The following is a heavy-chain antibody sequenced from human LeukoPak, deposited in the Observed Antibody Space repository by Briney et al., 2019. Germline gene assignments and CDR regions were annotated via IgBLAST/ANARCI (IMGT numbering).Heavy chain of an antibody. D-gene: IGHD6-19*01. J-gene: IGHJ4*02. CDR1: GGTFSSYA. Sequence: SVKVSCKASGGTFSSYAISWVRQAPGQGLEWLGGIIPIFGTANYAQKFQGRVTITADESTSTAYMELSSLRSEDTAVYYCARELGPYSSFDYWGQGTLVTVSS. CDR3: ARELGPYSSFDY. CDR2: IIPIFGTA. V-gene: IGHV1-69*01.